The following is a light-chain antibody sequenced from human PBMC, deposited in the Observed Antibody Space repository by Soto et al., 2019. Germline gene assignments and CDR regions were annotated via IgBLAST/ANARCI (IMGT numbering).Light chain of an antibody. J-gene: IGKJ5*01. V-gene: IGKV3-15*01. CDR3: QQYPNWPPIS. CDR2: GPS. CDR1: QSINSN. Sequence: EIVLTQSPATLSVSPGERASLSCRASQSINSNLAWYQQKAGRPPRLLIYGPSTRATGIPARFSGSGSGTEFTLTIRILQSEDFAIYYCQQYPNWPPISFGQGTQLEI.